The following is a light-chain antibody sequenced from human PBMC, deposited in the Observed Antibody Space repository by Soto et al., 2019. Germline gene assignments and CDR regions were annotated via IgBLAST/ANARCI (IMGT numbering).Light chain of an antibody. J-gene: IGLJ2*01. CDR1: SSDVGAYNY. V-gene: IGLV2-14*01. CDR2: EVS. Sequence: QSVLTQPASVSGSPGQSITISCAGASSDVGAYNYVSWYQQHPGRAPKLIIYEVSNRPSGVSNRFSGSKSGSTASLTISGLQAEDEGKYYCCSFTSSSTLVVFGGGTKLTVL. CDR3: CSFTSSSTLVV.